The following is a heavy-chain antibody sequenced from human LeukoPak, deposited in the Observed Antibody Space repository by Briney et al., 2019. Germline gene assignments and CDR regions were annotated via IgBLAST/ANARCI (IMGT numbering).Heavy chain of an antibody. CDR3: ARDVYGDYIFDY. D-gene: IGHD4-17*01. J-gene: IGHJ4*02. CDR2: IWYDGSNK. CDR1: GFTFSSYG. Sequence: GGSLRLSCAASGFTFSSYGMHWVRQAPGKGLEWVAVIWYDGSNKYYADSVKGRFIISRDNSKNTPYLQMNSLRAEDTAVYYCARDVYGDYIFDYWGQGTLVTVSS. V-gene: IGHV3-33*01.